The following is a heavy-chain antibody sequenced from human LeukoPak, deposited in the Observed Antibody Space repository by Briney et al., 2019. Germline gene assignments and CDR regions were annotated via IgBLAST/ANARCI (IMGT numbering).Heavy chain of an antibody. CDR1: GGSISSYY. V-gene: IGHV4-59*01. J-gene: IGHJ5*02. D-gene: IGHD3-10*01. CDR2: IYYSGST. Sequence: SETLSLTCTVSGGSISSYYWSWIRQPPGKGLKWIGYIYYSGSTNYNPSLKSRVTISVDTSKNQFSLKLSSVTAADTAVYYCAREVRAMVRGVIWWFDPWGQGTLVTVSS. CDR3: AREVRAMVRGVIWWFDP.